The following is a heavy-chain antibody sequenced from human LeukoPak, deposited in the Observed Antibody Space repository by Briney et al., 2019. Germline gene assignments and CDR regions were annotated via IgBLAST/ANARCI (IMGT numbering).Heavy chain of an antibody. V-gene: IGHV7-4-1*02. J-gene: IGHJ4*02. Sequence: GASVKVSCKASGYSFNSLGMNWVRQAPGQGLEWMGWINTHSGDPTYAQGFTGRFVFSLDTSVSTAYLQISSLKAEDTAVYYCARDGNPDWGQGTLVTVSS. CDR3: ARDGNPD. CDR2: INTHSGDP. D-gene: IGHD1-14*01. CDR1: GYSFNSLG.